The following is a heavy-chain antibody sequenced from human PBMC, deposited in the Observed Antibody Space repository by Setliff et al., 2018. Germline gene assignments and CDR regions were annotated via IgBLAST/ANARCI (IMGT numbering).Heavy chain of an antibody. CDR1: GFTFSSYW. V-gene: IGHV3-43*01. J-gene: IGHJ4*02. Sequence: GGSLRLSCAASGFTFSSYWMGWVRQAPGKGLEWVSLITWDGYSYYADSMKGRFTISRDNSKNSLFLQMDSLTTEDTALYHCVKDKSGARRFSGFVFDFWGQGTQVTVSS. CDR2: ITWDGYS. D-gene: IGHD3-22*01. CDR3: VKDKSGARRFSGFVFDF.